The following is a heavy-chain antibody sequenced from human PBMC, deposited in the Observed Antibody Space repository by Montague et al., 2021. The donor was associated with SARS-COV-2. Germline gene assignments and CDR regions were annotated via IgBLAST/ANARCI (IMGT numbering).Heavy chain of an antibody. Sequence: SETLSLTCNVSGGSINNHHWSWIRQSPGRGLGWIGYIYYTGSTTRNPSLDSRVTISLDTSRDLVSLELRSLTAADTAVYYCARGGGWKRHFDYWGQGTLVAVSS. V-gene: IGHV4-59*11. CDR1: GGSINNHH. J-gene: IGHJ4*02. CDR2: IYYTGST. D-gene: IGHD4-23*01. CDR3: ARGGGWKRHFDY.